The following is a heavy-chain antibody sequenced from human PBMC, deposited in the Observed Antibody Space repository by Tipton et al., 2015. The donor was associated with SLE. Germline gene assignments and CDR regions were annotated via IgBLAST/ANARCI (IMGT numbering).Heavy chain of an antibody. J-gene: IGHJ4*02. Sequence: GLVKPLETLSLTCTVSGGSISSYYWSWIRQPPGKGLEWIGYIYYSGNTHYNPSLQSRLTISVDRSKNQFSLKLSSVTAADTAVYYCATLDASGSYPFDYWGQGTRVTVSS. CDR3: ATLDASGSYPFDY. CDR2: IYYSGNT. CDR1: GGSISSYY. D-gene: IGHD3-10*01. V-gene: IGHV4-59*08.